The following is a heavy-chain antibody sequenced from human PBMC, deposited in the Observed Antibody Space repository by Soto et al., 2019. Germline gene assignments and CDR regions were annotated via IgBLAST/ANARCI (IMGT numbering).Heavy chain of an antibody. CDR3: GGYSSIHYGMDV. CDR1: GGSISSYY. J-gene: IGHJ6*02. V-gene: IGHV4-59*01. D-gene: IGHD3-22*01. Sequence: QVQLQESGPGLVKPSETLSLTCTVSGGSISSYYWSWVRQPPGKGLEWIGYIYYSGSTNYNPSLTNRVTISVDTSKNQSSLKLSSVTAADTAVYYCGGYSSIHYGMDVWGQGTTVTVSS. CDR2: IYYSGST.